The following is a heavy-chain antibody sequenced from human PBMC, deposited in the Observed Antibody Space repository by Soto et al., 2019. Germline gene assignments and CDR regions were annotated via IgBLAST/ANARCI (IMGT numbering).Heavy chain of an antibody. CDR2: IYYSGST. Sequence: QVQLQESGPGLVKPSQTLSLTCTVSGGSISSGGYYWSWIRQHPGKGLEWIGYIYYSGSTYYNPSLTSRVTISVDTSKNQFSLELSSVTAANTAVYYCARVLRGYRNAIALNWFDPWGQGTLVIVSS. CDR3: ARVLRGYRNAIALNWFDP. J-gene: IGHJ5*02. CDR1: GGSISSGGYY. V-gene: IGHV4-31*03. D-gene: IGHD5-18*01.